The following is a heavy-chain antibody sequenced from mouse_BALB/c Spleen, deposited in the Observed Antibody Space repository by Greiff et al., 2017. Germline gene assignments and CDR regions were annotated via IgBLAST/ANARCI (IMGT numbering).Heavy chain of an antibody. CDR3: ARDQGLFAY. J-gene: IGHJ3*01. CDR1: GFTFSSYG. Sequence: EVKVVESGGGLVQPGGSLKLSCAASGFTFSSYGMSWVRQTPDKRLELVATINSNGGSTYYPDSVKGRFTISRDNAKNTLYLQMSSLKSEDTAMYYCARDQGLFAYWGQGTLVTVSA. V-gene: IGHV5-6-3*01. CDR2: INSNGGST.